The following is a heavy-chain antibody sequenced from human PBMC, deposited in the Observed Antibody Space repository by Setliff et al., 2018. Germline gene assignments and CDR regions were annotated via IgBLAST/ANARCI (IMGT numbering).Heavy chain of an antibody. CDR3: ARRYNFWSGYLDY. J-gene: IGHJ4*02. Sequence: KPSETLSLTCAVYGGSFSGYYWSWIRQPPGKGLEWIGEINHSGSTNYNPSLKSRVTISVDTSKNQFSLKPSSVTAADTAVYYCARRYNFWSGYLDYWGQGTLVTVSS. D-gene: IGHD3-3*01. CDR1: GGSFSGYY. V-gene: IGHV4-34*01. CDR2: INHSGST.